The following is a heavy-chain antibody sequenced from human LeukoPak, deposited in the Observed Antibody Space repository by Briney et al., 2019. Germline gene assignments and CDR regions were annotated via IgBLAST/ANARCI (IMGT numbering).Heavy chain of an antibody. CDR3: AKDLGGSGWYLFDY. CDR2: IRYDGSNN. Sequence: GGSLRLSCAASGFTFSSYGMHWVRQAPGKGLEWVAFIRYDGSNNYNADSVKGRFTISRDNSKNTLYLQMNSLRAEDTAVYYCAKDLGGSGWYLFDYWGQGTLVTVSS. J-gene: IGHJ4*02. D-gene: IGHD6-19*01. V-gene: IGHV3-30*02. CDR1: GFTFSSYG.